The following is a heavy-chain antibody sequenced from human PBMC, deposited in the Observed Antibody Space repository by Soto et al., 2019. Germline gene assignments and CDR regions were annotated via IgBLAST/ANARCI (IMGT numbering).Heavy chain of an antibody. CDR2: IYYSGST. V-gene: IGHV4-61*01. CDR1: GGSVSSGSYY. D-gene: IGHD3-9*01. J-gene: IGHJ4*02. CDR3: ARGPYYDILTGYYPHFDY. Sequence: PSETLSLTCTVSGGSVSSGSYYWIWIRQPPGKGLEWIGYIYYSGSTNYNPSLKSRVTISVDTSKNQFSLKLSSVTAADTAVYYCARGPYYDILTGYYPHFDYWGQGTLVTVSS.